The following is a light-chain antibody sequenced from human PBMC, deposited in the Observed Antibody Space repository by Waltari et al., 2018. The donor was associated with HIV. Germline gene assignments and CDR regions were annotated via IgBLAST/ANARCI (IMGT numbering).Light chain of an antibody. CDR2: DAS. CDR1: QSVTRNF. V-gene: IGKV3-20*01. CDR3: LQYGSSWYT. J-gene: IGKJ2*01. Sequence: EIVLTQSPGTLSLSPGDRATLPCRASQSVTRNFLAGYQQKRGQAPRLLIYDASTRATGIPDRFSGGGSGTDFTLTISILEPEDFAVYYCLQYGSSWYTFGQGTNLDI.